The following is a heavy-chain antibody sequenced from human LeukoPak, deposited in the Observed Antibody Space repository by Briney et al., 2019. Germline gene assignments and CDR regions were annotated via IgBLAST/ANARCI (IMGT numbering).Heavy chain of an antibody. D-gene: IGHD1-26*01. CDR1: GFTFSSYG. V-gene: IGHV3-30*18. CDR2: ISYDGSNK. Sequence: GGSLRLSCAASGFTFSSYGMHWVRQAPGKGLEWVAVISYDGSNKYYVDSVKGRFTISRDNSKNTLYLQMNSLRAEDTAVYYCAKDWLLGGDTGWGQGTLVTVSS. CDR3: AKDWLLGGDTG. J-gene: IGHJ4*02.